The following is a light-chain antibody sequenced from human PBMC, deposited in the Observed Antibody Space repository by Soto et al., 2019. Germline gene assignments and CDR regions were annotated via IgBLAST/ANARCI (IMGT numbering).Light chain of an antibody. CDR2: GAS. CDR3: QQYGSSGT. J-gene: IGKJ1*01. CDR1: QSVSSSY. V-gene: IGKV3-20*01. Sequence: VLTRSPDTLSLSPGERATLSCWASQSVSSSYLAWYQQTPGQAPRLLIYGASSRATGIPDRFSGSVSGTDFTLTISRLEPEDLAVYYCQQYGSSGTFGQGTRWIS.